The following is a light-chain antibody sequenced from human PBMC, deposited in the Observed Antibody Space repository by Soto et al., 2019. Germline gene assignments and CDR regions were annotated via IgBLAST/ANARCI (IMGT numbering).Light chain of an antibody. Sequence: QSALTXPASVSGSPGQSITISCTGTSSDVGGYNHVSWYQHYPGKAPKLIIYDVTNRPSGVSNRFSGSKSGNTASLTISGLQAEDEADYFCSSYTRSTIYVFGTGTKVTVL. CDR1: SSDVGGYNH. V-gene: IGLV2-14*03. CDR2: DVT. J-gene: IGLJ1*01. CDR3: SSYTRSTIYV.